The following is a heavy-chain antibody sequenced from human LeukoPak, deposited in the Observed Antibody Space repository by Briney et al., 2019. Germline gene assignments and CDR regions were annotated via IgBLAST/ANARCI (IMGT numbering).Heavy chain of an antibody. CDR1: GGLISRIEYY. CDR3: ARHMEGYHYYYGMDV. D-gene: IGHD3-16*02. J-gene: IGHJ6*02. CDR2: IYYSGST. V-gene: IGHV4-59*08. Sequence: SETLSLTCIVSGGLISRIEYYWSWIRQPPGKGLEWIGNIYYSGSTNYNPSLKSRVTISVDTSQNQFSLKLNSVTAADTALYYCARHMEGYHYYYGMDVWGQGTTVTVSS.